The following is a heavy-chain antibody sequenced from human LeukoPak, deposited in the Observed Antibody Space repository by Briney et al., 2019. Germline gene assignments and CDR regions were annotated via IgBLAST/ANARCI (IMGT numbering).Heavy chain of an antibody. CDR1: GFTFSSYS. V-gene: IGHV3-21*01. Sequence: AGGSLRLSCAASGFTFSSYSMNWVRQAPGKGLEWVSSISSSSSYIYYGDSVKGRFTISRDNAKKSLYLQMNSVRAEDTAVYYCARDRVLRYFDWFDAFDIWGQGTMVTVSS. J-gene: IGHJ3*02. D-gene: IGHD3-9*01. CDR2: ISSSSSYI. CDR3: ARDRVLRYFDWFDAFDI.